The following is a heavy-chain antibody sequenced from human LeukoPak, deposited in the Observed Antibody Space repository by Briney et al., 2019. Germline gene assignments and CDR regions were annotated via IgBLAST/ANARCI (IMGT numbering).Heavy chain of an antibody. J-gene: IGHJ5*02. Sequence: ASETLSLTCTVSGGSISSSSYYWGWIRQPPGKGLEWIGSIYYSGSTYYNPSLKSRVTISVDTSKNQFSLKLSSVTAADTAVYYCARGKNYGGNLNWFDPWGQGTLSPSPQ. D-gene: IGHD4-23*01. CDR1: GGSISSSSYY. CDR2: IYYSGST. CDR3: ARGKNYGGNLNWFDP. V-gene: IGHV4-39*07.